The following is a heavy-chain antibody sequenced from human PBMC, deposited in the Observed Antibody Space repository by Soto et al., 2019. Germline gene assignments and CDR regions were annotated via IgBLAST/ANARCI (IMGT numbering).Heavy chain of an antibody. CDR2: VYHSAST. J-gene: IGHJ3*02. Sequence: QVQLQESGSGLVKPSQTLSLTCAVSGGSIPSGGYSWSWIRQPPGKGLEWIGYVYHSASTFYNPSLESRVSISVDRSKKFFSLKLRSVTASDTAAYYCARRALLDAFDIWGQGAMVTVSS. D-gene: IGHD2-15*01. CDR3: ARRALLDAFDI. CDR1: GGSIPSGGYS. V-gene: IGHV4-30-2*01.